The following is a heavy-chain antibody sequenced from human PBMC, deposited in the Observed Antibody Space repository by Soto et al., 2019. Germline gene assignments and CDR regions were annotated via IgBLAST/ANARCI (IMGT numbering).Heavy chain of an antibody. CDR2: IKSKLDGGTT. CDR3: TTDSYMTTIVVRFDY. CDR1: GFTFTNAW. V-gene: IGHV3-15*07. Sequence: PGGSLRLSCAASGFTFTNAWINWVRQAPGKGLEWVGRIKSKLDGGTTDFAASVKGRFAISRDDSTHMVYLQMTSLKTEDTAIYYCTTDSYMTTIVVRFDYWGHGTLDTVSS. D-gene: IGHD3-22*01. J-gene: IGHJ4*01.